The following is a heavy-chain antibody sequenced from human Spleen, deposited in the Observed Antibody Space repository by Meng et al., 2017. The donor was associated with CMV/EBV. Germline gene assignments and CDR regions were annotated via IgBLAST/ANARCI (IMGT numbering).Heavy chain of an antibody. Sequence: KESRRTFTTYTIRWVRQAPGQGLEWVAIVIASNGRTSYAQKFQGRVTMTRDTSTSTVYMDLNSLRSDDTAGYYCAGEGPGNGGFEPWGQGTLVTVSS. CDR1: RRTFTTYT. CDR2: VIASNGRT. CDR3: AGEGPGNGGFEP. J-gene: IGHJ5*02. V-gene: IGHV1-46*01. D-gene: IGHD3-10*01.